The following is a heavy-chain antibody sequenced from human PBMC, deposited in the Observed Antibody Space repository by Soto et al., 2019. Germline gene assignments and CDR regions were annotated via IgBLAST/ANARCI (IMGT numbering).Heavy chain of an antibody. V-gene: IGHV1-18*01. CDR1: GYPFISYG. CDR2: ISAYNGDT. J-gene: IGHJ4*02. D-gene: IGHD2-2*01. Sequence: QVQLVQSGAELRKPGASVKVSCKASGYPFISYGFSWVRQAPGQGLEWLGWISAYNGDTKYEQKFQGRITMTTDTSTSTAYMELRSLQSDDTAVYYCASDLAPAAIPLPVDYWGQGTLVTVSS. CDR3: ASDLAPAAIPLPVDY.